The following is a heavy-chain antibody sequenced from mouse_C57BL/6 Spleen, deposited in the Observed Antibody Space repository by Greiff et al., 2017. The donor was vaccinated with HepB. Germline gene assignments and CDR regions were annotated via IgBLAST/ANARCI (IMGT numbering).Heavy chain of an antibody. J-gene: IGHJ4*01. V-gene: IGHV14-1*01. CDR1: GFNIKDYY. CDR3: TTGSYGSSHYAMDY. CDR2: IDPEDGDT. D-gene: IGHD1-1*01. Sequence: EVQLQQSGAELVRPGASVKLSCTASGFNIKDYYMHWVKQRPEQGLEWIGRIDPEDGDTEYAPKFQGKATMTADTSSNTAYLQLSSLTSEDTAVYYCTTGSYGSSHYAMDYWGQGTSVTVSS.